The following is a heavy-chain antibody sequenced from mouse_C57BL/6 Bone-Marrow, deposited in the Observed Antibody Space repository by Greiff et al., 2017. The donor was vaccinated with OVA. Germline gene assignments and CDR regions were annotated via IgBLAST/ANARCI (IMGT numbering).Heavy chain of an antibody. CDR2: IYPGSGST. V-gene: IGHV1-55*01. D-gene: IGHD2-4*01. CDR1: GYTFTSYW. Sequence: QVQLKQPGAELVKPGASVKMSCKASGYTFTSYWITWVKQRPGQGLEWIGDIYPGSGSTNYNEKFKSKATLTVDTSSSTAYMQLSSLTSEDSAVYYCARDYDYDRGFDYWGQGTTLTVSS. CDR3: ARDYDYDRGFDY. J-gene: IGHJ2*01.